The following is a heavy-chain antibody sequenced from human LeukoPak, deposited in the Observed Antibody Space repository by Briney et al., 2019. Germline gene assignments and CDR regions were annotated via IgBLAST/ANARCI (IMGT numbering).Heavy chain of an antibody. CDR2: IYTSGST. J-gene: IGHJ2*01. CDR1: GGSISGYY. V-gene: IGHV4-4*07. D-gene: IGHD6-13*01. CDR3: ASPFAIAAAGTDWYFDL. Sequence: SETLSLTCTVSGGSISGYYWSWIRQPAGKGLEWIGRIYTSGSTNYNPSLKSRVTMSVDTSKNQFSLKLSSVTAADTAVYYCASPFAIAAAGTDWYFDLWGRGTLVTVSS.